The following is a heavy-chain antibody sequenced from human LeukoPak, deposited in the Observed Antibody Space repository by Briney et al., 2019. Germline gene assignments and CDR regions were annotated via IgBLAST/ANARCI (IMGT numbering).Heavy chain of an antibody. CDR3: ARLPLIDSSDNY. V-gene: IGHV4-38-2*02. CDR1: GDSISSGYY. Sequence: SETLSLTCTVSGDSISSGYYWGWIRQPPGKGLEWIGSVYHSGSTYYNPALRSRVAISVDSSKNQFSLNLSSVTAADTALYYCARLPLIDSSDNYWGQGTLVTVSS. J-gene: IGHJ4*02. CDR2: VYHSGST. D-gene: IGHD3-9*01.